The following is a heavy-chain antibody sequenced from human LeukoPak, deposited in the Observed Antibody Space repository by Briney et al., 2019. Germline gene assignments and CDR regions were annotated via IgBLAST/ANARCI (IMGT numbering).Heavy chain of an antibody. CDR1: GGSISSGSYY. V-gene: IGHV4-61*02. CDR3: ARGRRPNYYGSGSIWFDP. Sequence: SETLSLTCTVSGGSISSGSYYWSWIRQPAGKGLEWIGRIYTSGSTNYNPSLKSRVTISVDTSKNQFSLKLSSVTAADTAVYYCARGRRPNYYGSGSIWFDPWGQGTLVTVSS. J-gene: IGHJ5*02. CDR2: IYTSGST. D-gene: IGHD3-10*01.